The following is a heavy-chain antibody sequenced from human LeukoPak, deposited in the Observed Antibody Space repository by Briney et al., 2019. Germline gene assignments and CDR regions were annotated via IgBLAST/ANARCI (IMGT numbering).Heavy chain of an antibody. V-gene: IGHV1-18*01. CDR3: ARAPEHFLEWLLYLHY. CDR2: ISAYNGNT. J-gene: IGHJ4*02. D-gene: IGHD3-3*01. CDR1: GYTFTSYG. Sequence: ASVKVSCKASGYTFTSYGISWVRQAPGQGLKWMGWISAYNGNTNYAQKLQGRVTMTTDTSTSTAYMELRSLRSDDTAVYYCARAPEHFLEWLLYLHYWGQGTLVTVSS.